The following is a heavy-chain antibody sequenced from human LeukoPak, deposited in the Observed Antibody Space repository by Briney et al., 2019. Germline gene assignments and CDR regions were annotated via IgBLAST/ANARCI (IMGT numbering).Heavy chain of an antibody. D-gene: IGHD4-17*01. CDR2: ISGSGRTI. Sequence: GGSLRLSCVGSGFSLSSYEMDWVRQAPGKGLERVSYISGSGRTIYYADSVKGRFTISRDNAKNSLYLQMNSLRAEDTAVYYCARAYARDYPYYFDYWGQGTLVTVSS. CDR1: GFSLSSYE. CDR3: ARAYARDYPYYFDY. J-gene: IGHJ4*02. V-gene: IGHV3-48*03.